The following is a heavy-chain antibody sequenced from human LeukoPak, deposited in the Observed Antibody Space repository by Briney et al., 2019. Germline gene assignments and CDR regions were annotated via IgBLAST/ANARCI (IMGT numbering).Heavy chain of an antibody. D-gene: IGHD4-11*01. CDR3: TTDLSPHPYSDYVPSHYYYYGMDV. Sequence: PGGSLRLSCAASGFTFSNAWMNWVRQAPGKGLEWVGRIKSKTDGGTTDYAAPVKGRFTISRDDSKNTLYLQMNSLKTEDTAVYYCTTDLSPHPYSDYVPSHYYYYGMDVWGQGTTVTVSS. V-gene: IGHV3-15*07. CDR1: GFTFSNAW. CDR2: IKSKTDGGTT. J-gene: IGHJ6*02.